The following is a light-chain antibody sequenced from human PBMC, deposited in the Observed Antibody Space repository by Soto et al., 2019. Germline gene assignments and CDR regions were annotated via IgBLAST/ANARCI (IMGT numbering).Light chain of an antibody. CDR3: QHYKMYSPWT. J-gene: IGKJ1*01. V-gene: IGKV1-5*01. CDR2: DVS. CDR1: QSITTW. Sequence: DIQITQSPSTVSAYVEASVTITFRPIQSITTWLAWYQQRPGKDPKLLIYDVSSLQSGVPSRFSGSGSGTEFTLTISSLQPADFATYYCQHYKMYSPWTFGQGTKVDIK.